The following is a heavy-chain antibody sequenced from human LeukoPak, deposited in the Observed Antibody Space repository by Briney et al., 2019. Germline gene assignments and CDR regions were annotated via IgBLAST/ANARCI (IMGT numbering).Heavy chain of an antibody. J-gene: IGHJ3*02. CDR1: GFTFSSYG. CDR2: ISGSGGST. CDR3: ARAYLGDAFDI. V-gene: IGHV3-23*01. Sequence: GGSLRLSCAASGFTFSSYGMSWVRQAPGKGLEWVSAISGSGGSTYYADSVKGRFTISRDNSKNSLYLQMNSLRAEDTAVYYCARAYLGDAFDIWGQGTMVTVSS. D-gene: IGHD2/OR15-2a*01.